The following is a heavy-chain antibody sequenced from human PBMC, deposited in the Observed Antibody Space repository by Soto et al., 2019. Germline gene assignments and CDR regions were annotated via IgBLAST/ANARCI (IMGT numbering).Heavy chain of an antibody. CDR3: ARHSDCRGGSCYSEYFAVGNWFDP. CDR2: IYYSGST. Sequence: QLQLQESGPGLVKPSETLSLTCTVSGGSISSGRYYWGWIRQPPGKGLEWIGSIYYSGSTYSNPSLKSRVTIFLDTSKNPFSLRLSSVPAADAAVYSCARHSDCRGGSCYSEYFAVGNWFDPWGQGTLVTVSS. CDR1: GGSISSGRYY. V-gene: IGHV4-39*01. D-gene: IGHD2-15*01. J-gene: IGHJ5*02.